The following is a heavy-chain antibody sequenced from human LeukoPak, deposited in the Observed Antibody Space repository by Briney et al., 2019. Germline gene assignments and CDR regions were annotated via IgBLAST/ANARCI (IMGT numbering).Heavy chain of an antibody. D-gene: IGHD6-19*01. V-gene: IGHV4-39*01. CDR3: VTFIAVAGYVDY. CDR1: GGSISSRTYY. J-gene: IGHJ4*02. CDR2: MYYSGNT. Sequence: PSETLSLTCTASGGSISSRTYYWGWIRQPPGKGPEWIASMYYSGNTYYNPSLKSRVTISVDTSKNQFSLKLSSVTAADTAVYYCVTFIAVAGYVDYWGQGTLVTVSS.